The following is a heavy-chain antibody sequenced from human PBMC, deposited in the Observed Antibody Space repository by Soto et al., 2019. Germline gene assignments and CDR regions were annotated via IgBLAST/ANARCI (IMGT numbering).Heavy chain of an antibody. V-gene: IGHV3-23*01. CDR2: ISGSGDRT. Sequence: GGSLRLSCAASGFTFSSYWMHWVRQAPGKGLVWVSGISGSGDRTYYADSAKGRFTISKDISKNSLSLQLDNLGVEDTAVYFCVKDDGGYPSTAPHWGQGTLVTVSS. D-gene: IGHD3-22*01. J-gene: IGHJ1*01. CDR1: GFTFSSYW. CDR3: VKDDGGYPSTAPH.